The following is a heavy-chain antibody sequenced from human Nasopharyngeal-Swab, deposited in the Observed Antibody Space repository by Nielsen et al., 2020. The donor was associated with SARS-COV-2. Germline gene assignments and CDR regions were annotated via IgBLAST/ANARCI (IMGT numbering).Heavy chain of an antibody. Sequence: ASVKVSCKASGYTFTSYYMHWVRQAPGQGLEWMGIINPSGGSTSYAQKFQGRVTMTRDTSISTAYMELSRLRSDDTAVYYCARVAGCSSTSCYSRGAFDIWGQGTMVTVSS. CDR2: INPSGGST. D-gene: IGHD2-2*02. CDR3: ARVAGCSSTSCYSRGAFDI. CDR1: GYTFTSYY. V-gene: IGHV1-46*01. J-gene: IGHJ3*02.